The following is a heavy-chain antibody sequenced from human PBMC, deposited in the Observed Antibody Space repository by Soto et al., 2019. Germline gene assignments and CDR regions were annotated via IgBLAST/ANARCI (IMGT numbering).Heavy chain of an antibody. CDR1: GYTFADYA. D-gene: IGHD4-17*01. J-gene: IGHJ4*02. Sequence: QVQFVQSGAEVKKPGASVKVSCKASGYTFADYAIHWVRQAPGQSLEWMEWINAGNGDTKYSQKFQGRVTLTTDTSASTAYMDINSLTTDDTAVYYCARDRWVTTLTFDKWGQGTLVIVSS. CDR3: ARDRWVTTLTFDK. V-gene: IGHV1-3*01. CDR2: INAGNGDT.